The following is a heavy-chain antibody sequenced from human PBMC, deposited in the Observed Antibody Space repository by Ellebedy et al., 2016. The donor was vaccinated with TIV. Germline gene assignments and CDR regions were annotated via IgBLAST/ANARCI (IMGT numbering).Heavy chain of an antibody. Sequence: GESLKISCAASGFTFSSYTMNWVRQAPGKGLEWVSYISSSINTVYYADSVKGRFTISRDNAENSLYLQMNSLRAEDTAVYYCARDMSCSGGTCYQGYWYFDLWGRGTLVTVSS. CDR2: ISSSINTV. V-gene: IGHV3-48*01. CDR1: GFTFSSYT. D-gene: IGHD2-15*01. J-gene: IGHJ2*01. CDR3: ARDMSCSGGTCYQGYWYFDL.